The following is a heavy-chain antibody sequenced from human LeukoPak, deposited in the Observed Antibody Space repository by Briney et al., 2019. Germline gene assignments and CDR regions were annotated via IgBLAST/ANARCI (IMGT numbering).Heavy chain of an antibody. D-gene: IGHD6-13*01. Sequence: PGASVKVSCKASGGTFSSYAISWVRQAPGQGLEWMGGIIPIFGTANYAQKFQGRVTITADESTSTAYMELSSLRSEDTAVYYCARVIAAAGGRLWYFQHWGQGTLVTVSS. J-gene: IGHJ1*01. CDR3: ARVIAAAGGRLWYFQH. V-gene: IGHV1-69*13. CDR1: GGTFSSYA. CDR2: IIPIFGTA.